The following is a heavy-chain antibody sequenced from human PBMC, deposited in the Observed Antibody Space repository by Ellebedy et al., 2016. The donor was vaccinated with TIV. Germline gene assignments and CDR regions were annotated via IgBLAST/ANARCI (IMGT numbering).Heavy chain of an antibody. V-gene: IGHV3-30-3*02. Sequence: GESLKISCEASGFTFSNFNMHWVRQAPGKGLEWVAFISNDGTNNYYADSVRGRFTISRDNSKKTLYLQMNSLRADDTAIYYCAKLSGVLSWYADYWGLGTLVTVSS. CDR1: GFTFSNFN. CDR2: ISNDGTNN. CDR3: AKLSGVLSWYADY. D-gene: IGHD6-13*01. J-gene: IGHJ4*02.